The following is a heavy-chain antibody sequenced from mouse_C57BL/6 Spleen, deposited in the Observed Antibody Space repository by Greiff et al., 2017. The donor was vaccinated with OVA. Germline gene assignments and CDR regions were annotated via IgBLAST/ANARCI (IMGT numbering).Heavy chain of an antibody. J-gene: IGHJ2*01. V-gene: IGHV14-4*01. Sequence: EVQLQQSGAELVRPGASVKLSCTASGFNIKDDYMHWVKQRPEQGLEWIGWLDPENGDTEYASKFQGKATITADTSSNTAYLQLSSLTSEDTAVYYCTTGPPKLNYFDYWGQGTTLTVSS. CDR2: LDPENGDT. CDR3: TTGPPKLNYFDY. CDR1: GFNIKDDY.